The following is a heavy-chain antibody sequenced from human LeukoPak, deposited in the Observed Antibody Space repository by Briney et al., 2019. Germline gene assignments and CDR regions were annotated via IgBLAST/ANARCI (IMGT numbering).Heavy chain of an antibody. CDR2: ISWNSGSI. CDR1: GFTFDDYA. J-gene: IGHJ4*02. V-gene: IGHV3-9*01. CDR3: AREHLRDGERTYYFDY. Sequence: GGSLRLSCAASGFTFDDYAMHWVRQAPGKGLEWVSGISWNSGSIGYADSVKGRFTISRDNSKNTLYLQMNSLRAEDTAVYYCAREHLRDGERTYYFDYWGQGTLVTVSS. D-gene: IGHD4-17*01.